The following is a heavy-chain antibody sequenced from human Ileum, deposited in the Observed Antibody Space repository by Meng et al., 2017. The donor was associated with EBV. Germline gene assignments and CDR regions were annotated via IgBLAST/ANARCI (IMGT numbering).Heavy chain of an antibody. CDR2: ICYTDYT. CDR3: AMGPDYAKTGY. D-gene: IGHD4-17*01. CDR1: GGSISSSYYC. Sequence: LLLQETCPGVVKPSETLFLTCSVAGGSISSSYYCWCWRRQPPGKGLEWIQSICYTDYTYYNPSLKSRVTISADKSKNQFSLRLNSLTAADTAVYYCAMGPDYAKTGYWGQGTLVTVSS. V-gene: IGHV4-39*01. J-gene: IGHJ4*02.